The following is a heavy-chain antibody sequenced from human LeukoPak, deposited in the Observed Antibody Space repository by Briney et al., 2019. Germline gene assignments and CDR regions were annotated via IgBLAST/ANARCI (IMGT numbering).Heavy chain of an antibody. CDR3: ATSEYISGWVDC. CDR1: GFTVSSNC. CDR2: LYSGGST. D-gene: IGHD6-19*01. V-gene: IGHV3-53*01. J-gene: IGHJ4*02. Sequence: PGGSLRLSCADSGFTVSSNCMSWVSQAPGKGLEWVSVLYSGGSTYYADSVKGRFTISRDNSKNTLYLQMNSLRAEDTAVYYCATSEYISGWVDCWGQGTLVTVSS.